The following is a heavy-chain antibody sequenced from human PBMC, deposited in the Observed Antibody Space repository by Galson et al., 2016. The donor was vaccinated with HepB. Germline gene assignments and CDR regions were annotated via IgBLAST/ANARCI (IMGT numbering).Heavy chain of an antibody. CDR3: ARGKREWGFDF. CDR1: GFSFSNFA. Sequence: SLRLSCAASGFSFSNFALNWVRQAPGKGLEWVPSISESGTVIFAADSLEGRLTISRDNTRNSLFLQMNSLRAEDTAIYYCARGKREWGFDFWGQGTLVTVSS. V-gene: IGHV3-21*06. CDR2: ISESGTVI. J-gene: IGHJ4*02. D-gene: IGHD3-3*01.